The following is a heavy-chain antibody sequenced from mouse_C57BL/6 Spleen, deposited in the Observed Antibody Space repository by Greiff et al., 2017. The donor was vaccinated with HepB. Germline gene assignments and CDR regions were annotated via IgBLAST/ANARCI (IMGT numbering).Heavy chain of an antibody. CDR3: ARSSYYKPFAY. CDR2: ISSGSSTI. Sequence: EVKLVESGGGLVKPGGSLKLSCAASGFTFSDYGMHWVRQAPEKGLEWVAYISSGSSTIYYADTVKGRFTISRDNAKNTLFLQMTSLRSEDTAMYYCARSSYYKPFAYWGQGTLVTVSA. V-gene: IGHV5-17*01. CDR1: GFTFSDYG. D-gene: IGHD2-12*01. J-gene: IGHJ3*01.